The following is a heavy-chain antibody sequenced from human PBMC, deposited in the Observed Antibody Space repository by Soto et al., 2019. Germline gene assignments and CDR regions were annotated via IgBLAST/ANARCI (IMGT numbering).Heavy chain of an antibody. Sequence: PGGSLRLSSAASGFTFNTYGMHWVRQAPGKGLEWVAVISYDGSEKYYVDSVKGRFTISKDNYKNTLYLQMNSLRPEDTAVYYCAKSPNFYCSSPNCYKYYFDHWGQGTRVTVSS. CDR3: AKSPNFYCSSPNCYKYYFDH. CDR2: ISYDGSEK. V-gene: IGHV3-30*18. J-gene: IGHJ4*02. CDR1: GFTFNTYG. D-gene: IGHD2-2*02.